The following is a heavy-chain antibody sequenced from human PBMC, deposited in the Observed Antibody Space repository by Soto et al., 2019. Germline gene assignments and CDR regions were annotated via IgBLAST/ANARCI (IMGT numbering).Heavy chain of an antibody. Sequence: QVQLVQSGAEVKNPGASVKVSCKASGYTFTRYGIGWARQAPGQGLEWMGWINTYNGNTNYAQNVQGRVTLTTDTXXSPAYMELRSLRSNDTAIYYCAMVDVYVTPSPQDVWGQGTTVIVSS. D-gene: IGHD3-16*01. CDR3: AMVDVYVTPSPQDV. V-gene: IGHV1-18*01. CDR1: GYTFTRYG. CDR2: INTYNGNT. J-gene: IGHJ6*02.